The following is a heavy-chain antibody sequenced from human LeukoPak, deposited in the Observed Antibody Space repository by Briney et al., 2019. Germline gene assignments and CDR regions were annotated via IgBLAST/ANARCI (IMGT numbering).Heavy chain of an antibody. Sequence: ASVKVSCKASGYTFTSHGISWVRQAPGQGLEWMGWISTYNGNTNYAQKFQGRVTMTEDTSTDTAYMELSSLRSEDTAVYYCATVSGWSNDAFDIWGQGTMVTVSS. J-gene: IGHJ3*02. CDR3: ATVSGWSNDAFDI. V-gene: IGHV1-18*01. CDR2: ISTYNGNT. D-gene: IGHD6-19*01. CDR1: GYTFTSHG.